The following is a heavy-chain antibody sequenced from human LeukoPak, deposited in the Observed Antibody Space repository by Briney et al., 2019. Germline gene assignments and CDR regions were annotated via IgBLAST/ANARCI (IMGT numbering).Heavy chain of an antibody. D-gene: IGHD3-3*01. V-gene: IGHV4-30-2*01. CDR2: IYHSGST. CDR1: GGSISSGGYY. J-gene: IGHJ4*02. CDR3: ARTPMVILEWISFDY. Sequence: PSQTLSLTCTVSGGSISSGGYYWSWIRQPPGKGLEWIGYIYHSGSTYYNPSLKSRVTISVDRSKNQFSLKLSSVTAADTAVYYCARTPMVILEWISFDYWGQGTLVTVSS.